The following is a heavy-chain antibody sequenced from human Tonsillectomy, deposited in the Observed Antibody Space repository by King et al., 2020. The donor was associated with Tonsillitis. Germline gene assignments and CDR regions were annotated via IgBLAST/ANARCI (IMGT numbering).Heavy chain of an antibody. CDR3: ARDSEYSNSWYSLGFAS. CDR1: DYSISAGYF. Sequence: VQLQESGPGLLKPSETLSLTCSVSDYSISAGYFWAWIRQPPGKGLEWIASIHHRGSIFFNPSLRSRVTISVDTSKNQFSLNLSSVTAADTAVYYCARDSEYSNSWYSLGFASWGQGTLVTVSA. CDR2: IHHRGSI. J-gene: IGHJ4*02. V-gene: IGHV4-38-2*02. D-gene: IGHD6-13*01.